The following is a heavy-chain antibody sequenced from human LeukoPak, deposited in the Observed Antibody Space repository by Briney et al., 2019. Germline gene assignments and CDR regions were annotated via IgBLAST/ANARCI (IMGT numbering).Heavy chain of an antibody. CDR2: IRYDGSNK. CDR3: AKKESYYDSSGYYYFDY. D-gene: IGHD3-22*01. CDR1: GFTFSSYG. J-gene: IGHJ4*02. V-gene: IGHV3-30*02. Sequence: GGSLRLSCAASGFTFSSYGMHWVRQAPGKGLEWVAFIRYDGSNKYYADSVKGRFTISRDNSKNTLHLQMNSLRAEDTAVYYCAKKESYYDSSGYYYFDYWGQGTLVTVSS.